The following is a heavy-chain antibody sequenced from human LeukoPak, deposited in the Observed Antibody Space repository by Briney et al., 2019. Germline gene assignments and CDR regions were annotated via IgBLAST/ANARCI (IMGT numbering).Heavy chain of an antibody. CDR1: GGSFSGYY. V-gene: IGHV4-34*01. J-gene: IGHJ6*03. D-gene: IGHD3-3*01. CDR3: ARPHAFTTFGVVLMAESGYYMDV. Sequence: SETLSLTCAVYGGSFSGYYWSWIRQPPGKGLEWIGEINHSGSTNYNPSLKSRVTISVDTSKNQFSLKLSSVTAADTAVYYCARPHAFTTFGVVLMAESGYYMDVWGKGTTVTVSS. CDR2: INHSGST.